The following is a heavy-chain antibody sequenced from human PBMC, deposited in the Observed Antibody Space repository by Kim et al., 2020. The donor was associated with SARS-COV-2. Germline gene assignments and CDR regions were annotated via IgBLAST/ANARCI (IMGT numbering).Heavy chain of an antibody. V-gene: IGHV4-59*08. CDR3: ARLADY. CDR1: GGSISSYS. Sequence: SETLSLTCTVSGGSISSYSWSWIRQPPGKGLEWIGYIYNSGSTNYNPSLKSRVTISVDTSKNQVSLRLSSVTAADTAVYYCARLADYWGQGTLVTVSS. CDR2: IYNSGST. J-gene: IGHJ4*02.